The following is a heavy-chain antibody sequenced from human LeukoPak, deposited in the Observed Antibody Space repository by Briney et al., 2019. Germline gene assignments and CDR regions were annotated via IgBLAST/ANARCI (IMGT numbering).Heavy chain of an antibody. D-gene: IGHD4-17*01. Sequence: GGSLRLSCADSGFTLSIYGPHWVRQAPGKGLEWVAVISYDGNNKFYADSVKGRFTVSRDNSNNTLYLQMSSLRLDDTAIYYCARGLNRYFTTVTPLGDYWGQGILVTVSS. J-gene: IGHJ4*02. CDR1: GFTLSIYG. V-gene: IGHV3-30*03. CDR2: ISYDGNNK. CDR3: ARGLNRYFTTVTPLGDY.